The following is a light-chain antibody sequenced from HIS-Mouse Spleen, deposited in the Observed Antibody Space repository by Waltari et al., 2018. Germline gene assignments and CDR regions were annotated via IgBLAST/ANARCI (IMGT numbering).Light chain of an antibody. CDR2: AAS. Sequence: DIQMTQSPSSLSASVGDRVTITCRASQGINNYLAWFQRKPGKAPKSLIYAASSLQSGVPSKVSGSGSGTDFTLTISSLQPEEFATDYCQQYNSDPFGGGTKVEIK. CDR1: QGINNY. J-gene: IGKJ4*01. V-gene: IGKV1-16*02. CDR3: QQYNSDP.